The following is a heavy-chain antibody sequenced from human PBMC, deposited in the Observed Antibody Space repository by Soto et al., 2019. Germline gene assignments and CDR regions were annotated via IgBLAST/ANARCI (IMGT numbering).Heavy chain of an antibody. CDR3: AKLLNGVTALDY. CDR1: GITLSRDW. Sequence: GGFLRLSCTASGITLSRDWMTWVRQAPGKGLEWVASIKPDGSGEYYLDSVKGRFTISRDNTKNSLYLQANSLGAEDTAVYFCAKLLNGVTALDYWGQGAMVTGSS. J-gene: IGHJ4*02. V-gene: IGHV3-7*01. CDR2: IKPDGSGE. D-gene: IGHD2-21*02.